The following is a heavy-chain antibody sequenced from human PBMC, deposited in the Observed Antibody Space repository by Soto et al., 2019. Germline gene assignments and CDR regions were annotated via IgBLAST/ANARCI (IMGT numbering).Heavy chain of an antibody. D-gene: IGHD1-26*01. CDR1: GGSFSGYY. CDR2: INHSGST. CDR3: AKGSYYFRYYYYGMDV. V-gene: IGHV4-34*01. J-gene: IGHJ6*02. Sequence: PSETLSLTCAVYGGSFSGYYWSWIRQPPGKGLEWIGEINHSGSTNYNPSLKSRVTISVDTSKNQFSLKLSSVTAADTAVYYCAKGSYYFRYYYYGMDVWGQGTTVTVSS.